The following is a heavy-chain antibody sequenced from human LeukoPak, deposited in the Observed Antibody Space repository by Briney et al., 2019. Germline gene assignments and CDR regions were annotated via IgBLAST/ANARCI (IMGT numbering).Heavy chain of an antibody. CDR2: VYNGDNT. CDR1: GFTYSHYG. V-gene: IGHV3-66*01. CDR3: ARASKWLVFDY. J-gene: IGHJ4*02. Sequence: PGGSLRLSCVASGFTYSHYGMNWVRQAPGKGLEWVSVVYNGDNTNYADFVKGRFTISRDNSKSTLYLQMNSLRAEDTAVYYCARASKWLVFDYWGQGTLVTVSS. D-gene: IGHD6-19*01.